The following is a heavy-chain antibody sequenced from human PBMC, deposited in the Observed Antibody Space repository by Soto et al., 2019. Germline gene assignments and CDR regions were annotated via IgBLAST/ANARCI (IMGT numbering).Heavy chain of an antibody. CDR3: ARDPPSGATLDWFDS. Sequence: LRLSCAASGFSFSSDSMGWVRQAPGKGLEWVASISSSGSFMNYADSVKGRFTISRDNAKNSLYLQMRSLKDDDTAVYYCARDPPSGATLDWFDSWGQGTLVTVSS. CDR2: ISSSGSFM. J-gene: IGHJ5*01. CDR1: GFSFSSDS. D-gene: IGHD1-26*01. V-gene: IGHV3-21*01.